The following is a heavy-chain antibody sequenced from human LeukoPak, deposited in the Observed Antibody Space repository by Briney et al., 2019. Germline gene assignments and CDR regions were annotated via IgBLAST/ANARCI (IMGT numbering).Heavy chain of an antibody. J-gene: IGHJ3*02. Sequence: ASVMVSCKASGGTFSSYTISWVRQAPGQGLEWMGRIIPILGIANYAQKFQGRVTITADKSTSTAYMELSSLRSEDTAVYYCASARHFRQQYCSSTSCYSPDAFDIWGQGTMVTVSS. CDR2: IIPILGIA. D-gene: IGHD2-2*02. V-gene: IGHV1-69*02. CDR3: ASARHFRQQYCSSTSCYSPDAFDI. CDR1: GGTFSSYT.